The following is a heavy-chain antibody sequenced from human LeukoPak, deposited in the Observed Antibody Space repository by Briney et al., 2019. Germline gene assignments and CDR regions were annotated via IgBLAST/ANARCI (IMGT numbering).Heavy chain of an antibody. V-gene: IGHV1-69*06. CDR2: IIPIFGTA. J-gene: IGHJ3*02. CDR1: GGTFNNYP. Sequence: GASVKVSCKASGGTFNNYPITWVRQAAGQGLEWMGRIIPIFGTATYAQKFQGRVTITADKSTSTAYMELSSLRSEDTAVYYCARDRTAVQYYDSSGYYKAFDMWGQGTMVTVSS. CDR3: ARDRTAVQYYDSSGYYKAFDM. D-gene: IGHD3-22*01.